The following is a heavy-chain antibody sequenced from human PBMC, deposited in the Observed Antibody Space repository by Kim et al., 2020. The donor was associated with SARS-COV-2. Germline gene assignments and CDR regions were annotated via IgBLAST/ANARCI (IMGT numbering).Heavy chain of an antibody. V-gene: IGHV3-30*07. Sequence: VKGRFTIPRDNSKNTLYLQMNSLRAEDTAVYYCARATTVTTFYYCYGMDVWGQGTTVTVSS. J-gene: IGHJ6*02. D-gene: IGHD4-17*01. CDR3: ARATTVTTFYYCYGMDV.